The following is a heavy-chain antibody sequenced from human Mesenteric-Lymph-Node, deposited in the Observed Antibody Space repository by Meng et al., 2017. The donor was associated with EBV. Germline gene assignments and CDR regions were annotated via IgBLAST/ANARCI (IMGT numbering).Heavy chain of an antibody. CDR3: AGYSDYIWGSYRTFDY. J-gene: IGHJ4*02. CDR1: GYTFTNYA. V-gene: IGHV1-3*01. D-gene: IGHD3-16*02. CDR2: INGGNGNT. Sequence: QVQLVKSGAEVKKPGASVKVSCKASGYTFTNYAIHWLRQAPGQRLEWMGWINGGNGNTKYSQHVQGRFTITRDTSATTVYMELNSLTSEDTAVYYCAGYSDYIWGSYRTFDYWGQGTLVTVSS.